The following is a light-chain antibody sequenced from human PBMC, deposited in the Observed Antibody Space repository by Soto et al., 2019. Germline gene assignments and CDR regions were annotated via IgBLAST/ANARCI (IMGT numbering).Light chain of an antibody. CDR2: DAS. J-gene: IGKJ2*01. CDR1: QGISSA. CDR3: QKFNSYPRT. Sequence: AIQLTQSPSSLSASVGDRVTITCRASQGISSALAWYQQKPGKAPKLLIYDASSLESGVPSRFSGSGSGTDFTLTIISLQAEDFATYYCQKFNSYPRTFGQGTKLEIK. V-gene: IGKV1-13*02.